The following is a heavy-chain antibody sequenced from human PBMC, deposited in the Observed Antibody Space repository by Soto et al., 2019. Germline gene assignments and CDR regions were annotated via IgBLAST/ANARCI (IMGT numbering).Heavy chain of an antibody. J-gene: IGHJ6*04. CDR1: GYTFASYA. CDR3: ARDQSLGTSYYDFCSGYRSGYYGMDV. Sequence: ASVKVSCKASGYTFASYAMHWVRQAPGQRLEWMGWINAGNGNTKYSQKFQGRVTITRDTSASTAYMELSSLRSEDTAVYYCARDQSLGTSYYDFCSGYRSGYYGMDVWGKGTTVTVSS. CDR2: INAGNGNT. D-gene: IGHD3-3*01. V-gene: IGHV1-3*01.